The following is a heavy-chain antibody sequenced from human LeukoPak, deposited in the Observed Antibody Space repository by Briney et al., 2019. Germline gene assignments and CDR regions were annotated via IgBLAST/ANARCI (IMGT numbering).Heavy chain of an antibody. CDR2: IIPIFGTA. D-gene: IGHD2-2*02. CDR3: ARVRDCSSTSCYRTFDI. V-gene: IGHV1-69*13. J-gene: IGHJ3*02. CDR1: GGTFSSYA. Sequence: GASVKVSCKASGGTFSSYAISWVRQAPGQGLEWMGGIIPIFGTANYAQKFQGRVTITADESTSTAYMELSSLRSEDTAVYYCARVRDCSSTSCYRTFDIWGQGTMVTVSS.